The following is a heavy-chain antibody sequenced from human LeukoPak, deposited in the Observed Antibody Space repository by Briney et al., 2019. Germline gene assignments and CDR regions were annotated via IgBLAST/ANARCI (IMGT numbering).Heavy chain of an antibody. D-gene: IGHD2-2*02. V-gene: IGHV4-38-2*01. CDR3: ARRLVVVPAAIRGDAFDN. CDR1: GYSISNGYY. Sequence: SETLSLTCGVSGYSISNGYYWTWIRQPPGKGLEWIGSIYRSGSTNYNPSLKSRVTISVDTSKNQFSLKLTSVTAADTAVYYCARRLVVVPAAIRGDAFDNWGQGTMVTVSS. J-gene: IGHJ3*02. CDR2: IYRSGST.